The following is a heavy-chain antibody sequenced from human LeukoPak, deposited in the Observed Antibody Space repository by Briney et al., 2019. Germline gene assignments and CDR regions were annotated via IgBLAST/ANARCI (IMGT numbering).Heavy chain of an antibody. Sequence: SETLSLTCTVSGGSISGYYWSWIRQPPGKGLEYIGYIYYSGSTNYNPSLKSRVTISVDTSKNQFSLKLSSVTAADTAVYYCARQIPRREGYNPNAFDIWGQGTMVTVSS. D-gene: IGHD5-24*01. CDR3: ARQIPRREGYNPNAFDI. J-gene: IGHJ3*02. CDR2: IYYSGST. V-gene: IGHV4-59*08. CDR1: GGSISGYY.